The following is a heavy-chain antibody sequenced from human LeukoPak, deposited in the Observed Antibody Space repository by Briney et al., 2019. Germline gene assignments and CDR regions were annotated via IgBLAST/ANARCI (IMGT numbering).Heavy chain of an antibody. CDR3: AKRPTSGWVYFDY. Sequence: GGSLRLSCAASGFTFSSYNMNWVRQAPGKGLEWVSAVSGSGGNTFYADSVKGRFTISRGNSKNTLYLQMNSLRAEDTAVYYCAKRPTSGWVYFDYWGQGTLVTVSS. J-gene: IGHJ4*02. CDR1: GFTFSSYN. CDR2: VSGSGGNT. D-gene: IGHD6-19*01. V-gene: IGHV3-23*01.